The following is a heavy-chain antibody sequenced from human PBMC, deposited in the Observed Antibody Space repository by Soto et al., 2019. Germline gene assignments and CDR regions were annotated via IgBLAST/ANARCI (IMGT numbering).Heavy chain of an antibody. CDR3: ARVFRISSGYYGTSFDY. J-gene: IGHJ4*02. Sequence: SSETLSLTCTVSGGSISSGGYYWSWIRQHPGKGLEWIGYIYYSGSTYYNPSLKSRVTISVDTSKNQFSLKLSSVTAADTAVYYCARVFRISSGYYGTSFDYWGQGTLVTVSS. CDR1: GGSISSGGYY. CDR2: IYYSGST. D-gene: IGHD3-22*01. V-gene: IGHV4-31*03.